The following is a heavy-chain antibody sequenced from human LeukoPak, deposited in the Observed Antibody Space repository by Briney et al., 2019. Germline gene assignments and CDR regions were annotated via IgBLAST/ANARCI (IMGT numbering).Heavy chain of an antibody. Sequence: SETLSLTCAVYGGSFSGYYWSWIRHPPGKGLEWIGEINHSGSTNYNPSLKSRVTISVDTSKNQFSLKLSSVTAADTAVYYCARYGGNVVVPAVLDYWGQGTLVTVSS. CDR1: GGSFSGYY. CDR3: ARYGGNVVVPAVLDY. CDR2: INHSGST. V-gene: IGHV4-34*01. J-gene: IGHJ4*02. D-gene: IGHD2-2*01.